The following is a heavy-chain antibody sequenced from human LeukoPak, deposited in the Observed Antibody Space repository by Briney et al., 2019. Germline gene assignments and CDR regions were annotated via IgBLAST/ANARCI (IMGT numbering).Heavy chain of an antibody. CDR2: INVSGGST. V-gene: IGHV1-46*04. CDR3: ARGVYGSGSFYCFYH. D-gene: IGHD3-10*01. CDR1: GYTFSSFY. J-gene: IGHJ4*02. Sequence: ASVKVSCKASGYTFSSFYVNWVRQAPGQGLEWMGIINVSGGSTSYAQKLQGSVTMTRDTSTSTVYMELSSLRSEDTAVYYCARGVYGSGSFYCFYHWGQGTLVTVSS.